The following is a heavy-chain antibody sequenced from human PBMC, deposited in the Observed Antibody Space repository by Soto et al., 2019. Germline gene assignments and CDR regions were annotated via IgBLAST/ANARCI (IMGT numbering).Heavy chain of an antibody. CDR2: IYYSGST. Sequence: SETLSLTCTVTGDSINNRSYYWGWIRQPPGKGLEWIGSIYYSGSTYNNPSLKSRVSMSVDTSKNQFSLKLRSVTAADTALYYCARQRTSVVTQAYFDSWGQGSLVTVS. V-gene: IGHV4-39*01. CDR3: ARQRTSVVTQAYFDS. J-gene: IGHJ4*02. CDR1: GDSINNRSYY. D-gene: IGHD2-21*02.